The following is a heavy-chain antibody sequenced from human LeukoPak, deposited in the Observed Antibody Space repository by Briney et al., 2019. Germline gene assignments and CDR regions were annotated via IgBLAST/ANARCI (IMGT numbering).Heavy chain of an antibody. CDR2: MNPNSGNT. V-gene: IGHV1-8*01. Sequence: ASVKVSCKASGYTFTSYGINWVRQATGQGLEWMGWMNPNSGNTGYAQKFQGRVTMTRNTSISTAYMELSSLRSEDTAVYYCATERSYSSSLYYYYGMDVWGQGTTVTVSS. CDR1: GYTFTSYG. J-gene: IGHJ6*02. D-gene: IGHD6-13*01. CDR3: ATERSYSSSLYYYYGMDV.